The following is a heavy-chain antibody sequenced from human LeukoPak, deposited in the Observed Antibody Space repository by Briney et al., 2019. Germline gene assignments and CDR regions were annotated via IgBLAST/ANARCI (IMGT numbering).Heavy chain of an antibody. CDR2: IWYDGSNK. CDR3: AKADPGTGAFDY. Sequence: PGRSLRLSCAASGFTFSSYGMHWVRQAPGKGLEWVAVIWYDGSNKYYADPVKGRFTVSRDNSKNTLYLQMNSLRVEDTAVYFCAKADPGTGAFDYWGQGSLVTVSS. V-gene: IGHV3-33*06. J-gene: IGHJ4*02. D-gene: IGHD1-1*01. CDR1: GFTFSSYG.